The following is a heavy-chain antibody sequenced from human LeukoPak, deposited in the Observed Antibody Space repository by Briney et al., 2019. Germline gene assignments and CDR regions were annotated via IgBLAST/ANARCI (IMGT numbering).Heavy chain of an antibody. Sequence: GRSLRLSCAASGFTFSSYGMHWVRRAPGKGLEWVAVISYDGSNKYYADSVKGRFTISRDNSKNTLYLQMHSLRAEDTAVCYCAKDRGYSYFDYWGQGTLVTVSS. CDR3: AKDRGYSYFDY. V-gene: IGHV3-30*18. J-gene: IGHJ4*02. CDR2: ISYDGSNK. CDR1: GFTFSSYG. D-gene: IGHD5-18*01.